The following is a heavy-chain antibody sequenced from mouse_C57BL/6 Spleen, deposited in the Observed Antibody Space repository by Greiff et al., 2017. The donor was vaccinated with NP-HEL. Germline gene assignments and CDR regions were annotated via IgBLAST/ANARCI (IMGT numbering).Heavy chain of an antibody. CDR2: INYDGSST. CDR3: ARDWEGGYSDV. CDR1: GFTFSDYY. J-gene: IGHJ1*03. Sequence: EVKLVESEGGLVQPGSSMKLSCTASGFTFSDYYMAWVRQVPEKGLEWVANINYDGSSTYYLDSLKSRFIISRDNAKNILYLQMSSLKSEDTATYYCARDWEGGYSDVWGTGTTVTVSS. V-gene: IGHV5-16*01. D-gene: IGHD4-1*01.